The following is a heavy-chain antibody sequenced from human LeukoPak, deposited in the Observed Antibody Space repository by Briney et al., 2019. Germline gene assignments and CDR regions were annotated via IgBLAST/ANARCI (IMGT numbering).Heavy chain of an antibody. Sequence: PGGSLRLSCAASGLTVSNNYLSWVRQAPGKGLEWVSVLYVDGSTYYADSVKGRFTISRDNSKNMMYLQMNSLRADDTAVYYCARDQREQWLFRDHYFDYWGQGTLVTVSS. CDR3: ARDQREQWLFRDHYFDY. D-gene: IGHD6-19*01. CDR2: LYVDGST. CDR1: GLTVSNNY. J-gene: IGHJ4*02. V-gene: IGHV3-66*01.